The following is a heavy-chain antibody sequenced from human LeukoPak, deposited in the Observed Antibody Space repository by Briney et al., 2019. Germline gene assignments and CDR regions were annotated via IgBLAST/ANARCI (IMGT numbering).Heavy chain of an antibody. CDR1: GGTFSSYA. Sequence: ASVKVSCKASGGTFSSYAISWVRQAPGQGLEWMGRIIPILGIANYAQKFQGRVTITADKSTSTAYMELSSLRSEDTAVYYCARSWVYDYGDYRAFDIWGQGTMVTVSS. D-gene: IGHD4-17*01. V-gene: IGHV1-69*04. CDR3: ARSWVYDYGDYRAFDI. CDR2: IIPILGIA. J-gene: IGHJ3*02.